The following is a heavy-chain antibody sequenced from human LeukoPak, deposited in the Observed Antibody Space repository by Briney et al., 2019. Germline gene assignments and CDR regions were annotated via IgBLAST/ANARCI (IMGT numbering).Heavy chain of an antibody. D-gene: IGHD6-19*01. J-gene: IGHJ3*02. CDR3: ARELGSGFDI. Sequence: SETLSLTCTVSGGSISTYHWSWIRQPPGKGLEWIGYIYYSGDTKYNPSLKSRVIISADTSKNQLSLMLRSVTAADTAVYYCARELGSGFDIWGQGTKVTVSS. CDR2: IYYSGDT. CDR1: GGSISTYH. V-gene: IGHV4-59*01.